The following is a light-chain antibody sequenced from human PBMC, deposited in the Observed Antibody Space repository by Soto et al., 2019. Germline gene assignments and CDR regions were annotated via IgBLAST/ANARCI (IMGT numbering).Light chain of an antibody. V-gene: IGKV3-20*01. J-gene: IGKJ1*01. CDR3: QQYGSTRWT. CDR2: AAS. CDR1: QSVSSNY. Sequence: EIVLAQSPGTLSLSPGERATLSCRASQSVSSNYLDWYQQKPGQAPRLLIYAASSRATGIPDRFSGSVSGTDFTLTISRLEPEDFAVYDCQQYGSTRWTFGQGAKVEV.